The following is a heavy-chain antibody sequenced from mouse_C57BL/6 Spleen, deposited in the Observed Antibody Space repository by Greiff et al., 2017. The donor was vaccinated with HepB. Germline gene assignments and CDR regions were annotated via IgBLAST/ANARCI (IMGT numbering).Heavy chain of an antibody. CDR2: IYPGNSDT. CDR3: TRREGTGAWFAY. D-gene: IGHD4-1*01. Sequence: EVQLQQSGTVLARPGASVKMSCKTSGYTFTSYWMHWVKQRPGQGLEWIGAIYPGNSDTSYNQKFKGKAKLTAVTSASTAYMELSSLTNEESAVYYCTRREGTGAWFAYWGQGTLVTVSA. J-gene: IGHJ3*01. CDR1: GYTFTSYW. V-gene: IGHV1-5*01.